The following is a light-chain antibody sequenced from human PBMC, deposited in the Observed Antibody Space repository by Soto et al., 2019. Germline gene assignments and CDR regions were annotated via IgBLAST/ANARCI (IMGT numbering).Light chain of an antibody. CDR2: GAS. V-gene: IGKV3-20*01. CDR1: HNVTSSS. CDR3: QQYGSSQWT. Sequence: DNVLTQSPGTLSLSPGERATLSCRASHNVTSSSLAWYQQKPGQAPRLLIYGASSRATGIPDRFSGSGSGTDFTLTISRLEPEDFTVYYCQQYGSSQWTFGQGTQVEI. J-gene: IGKJ1*01.